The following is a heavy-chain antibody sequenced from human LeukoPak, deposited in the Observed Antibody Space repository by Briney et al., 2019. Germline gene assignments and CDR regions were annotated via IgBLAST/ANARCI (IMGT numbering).Heavy chain of an antibody. CDR2: IKQDGSEK. D-gene: IGHD2/OR15-2a*01. V-gene: IGHV3-7*01. CDR1: GFTFSSYW. Sequence: GGSLRLFCAASGFTFSSYWMSWVRQAPGKGLEWVANIKQDGSEKYYVDSVKGRFTISRDNAKNTLYLQMNSLRAEDTAVYYCAREAPALYYFDYWGQGTLVTVSS. J-gene: IGHJ4*02. CDR3: AREAPALYYFDY.